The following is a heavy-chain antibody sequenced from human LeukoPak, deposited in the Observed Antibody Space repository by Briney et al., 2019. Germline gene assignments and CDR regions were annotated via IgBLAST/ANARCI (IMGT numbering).Heavy chain of an antibody. CDR3: ARTPADSSSYYYVHYFDY. V-gene: IGHV1-3*01. Sequence: GASVKVSCKASGYTFTSYAMHWVRQAPGQRLEWMGWINAGNGNTKYSQKFQGRVTITRDTSTSTAYMGLSSLRSEDTAVYYCARTPADSSSYYYVHYFDYWGQGTLVTVSS. CDR2: INAGNGNT. CDR1: GYTFTSYA. J-gene: IGHJ4*02. D-gene: IGHD3-22*01.